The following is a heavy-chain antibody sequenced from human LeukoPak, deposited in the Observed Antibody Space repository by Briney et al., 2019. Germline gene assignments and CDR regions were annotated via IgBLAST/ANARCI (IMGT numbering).Heavy chain of an antibody. CDR1: GFTVSSNY. V-gene: IGHV3-66*01. J-gene: IGHJ3*02. Sequence: GGSLRLSCAASGFTVSSNYMSWVRQAPGKGLEWVSVIYSGGSTYYADSVKGRFTISRDNSKNTLYLQMNSLRAEDTAVYYCARDTPPEFSIFGGVIFGAFDIWGQGAMVTVSS. CDR2: IYSGGST. CDR3: ARDTPPEFSIFGGVIFGAFDI. D-gene: IGHD3-16*02.